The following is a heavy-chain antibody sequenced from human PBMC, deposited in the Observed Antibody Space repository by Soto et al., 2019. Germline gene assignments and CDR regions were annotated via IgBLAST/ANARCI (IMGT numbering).Heavy chain of an antibody. J-gene: IGHJ3*02. V-gene: IGHV1-8*01. CDR3: ARGLRQIPTTEDDDAFDI. CDR2: MNPNSGNT. D-gene: IGHD1-1*01. Sequence: ASVKVSCKASGYTFTSYDINWVRQATGQGLEWMGWMNPNSGNTGYAQKFQGRVTMTRNTSISTAYMELSSLRSEDTAVYYCARGLRQIPTTEDDDAFDIWGQGTMVTVSS. CDR1: GYTFTSYD.